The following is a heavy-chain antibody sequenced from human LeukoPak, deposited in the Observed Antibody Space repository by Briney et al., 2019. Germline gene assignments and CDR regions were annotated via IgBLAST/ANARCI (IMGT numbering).Heavy chain of an antibody. Sequence: GGSLRLSCAASGFTFSRFGIHWVRQAPGKGLEWVAVVSFDGSNKYYADSVKGRFTISRDNSKNTVYLQMNSLRAEDTAVYYCARVAGGETIFGGQGTLVTVSS. V-gene: IGHV3-30*03. CDR3: ARVAGGETIF. J-gene: IGHJ4*02. CDR2: VSFDGSNK. CDR1: GFTFSRFG. D-gene: IGHD3-3*01.